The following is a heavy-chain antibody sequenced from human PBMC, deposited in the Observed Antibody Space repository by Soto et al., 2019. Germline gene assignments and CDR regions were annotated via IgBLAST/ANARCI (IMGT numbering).Heavy chain of an antibody. CDR2: VSHSGLTT. CDR1: GFAFNNFA. CDR3: ARGYSSGWTRDAFDI. J-gene: IGHJ3*02. V-gene: IGHV3-23*01. D-gene: IGHD6-19*01. Sequence: GGSLRISCATSGFAFNNFAMSSVCQSPDKGLEWVSVVSHSGLTTFYADSVTGRFTISRDNAKNSLYLQMNSLRAEDTAVYYCARGYSSGWTRDAFDIWGQGTMVTVSS.